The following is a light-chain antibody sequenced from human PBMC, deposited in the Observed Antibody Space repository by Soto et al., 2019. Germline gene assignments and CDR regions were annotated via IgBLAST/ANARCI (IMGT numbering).Light chain of an antibody. J-gene: IGKJ3*01. CDR2: GAS. Sequence: EIVLTQSPGTLSLSPGERATLSCRASQSVRSNFLAWYQQKPGQAPRLLIYGASNRATGIPDRFSGSGSGTDFTLTISSLQPEDFGTYYCQQSYSTPFTFAPGTKVDIK. CDR1: QSVRSNF. V-gene: IGKV3-20*01. CDR3: QQSYSTPFT.